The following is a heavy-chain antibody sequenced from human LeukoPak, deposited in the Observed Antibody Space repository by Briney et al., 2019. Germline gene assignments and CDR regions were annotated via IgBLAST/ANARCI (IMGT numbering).Heavy chain of an antibody. CDR3: ARSYYDSSGSHYLVDY. V-gene: IGHV4-59*01. CDR2: XYYSGST. D-gene: IGHD3-22*01. J-gene: IGHJ4*02. CDR1: XGXXXSXY. Sequence: ASETLSLTCTVSXGXXXSXYXSXIRQPXXXXXXWIXYXYYSGSTNYNPSLKSRVTISVDTSKNQFSLKLSSVTAADTAVYYCARSYYDSSGSHYLVDYWGQGTLVTVSS.